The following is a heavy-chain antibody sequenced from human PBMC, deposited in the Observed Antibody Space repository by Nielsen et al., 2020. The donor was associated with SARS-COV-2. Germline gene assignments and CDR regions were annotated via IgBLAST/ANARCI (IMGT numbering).Heavy chain of an antibody. J-gene: IGHJ5*02. V-gene: IGHV3-48*01. CDR1: GFSFSSYR. Sequence: GESLKISCTASGFSFSSYRMNWVRQAPGKGLEWISYIGRTGWIIYYADSVKGRFTISRDNSKNTVYLEMNSLRPEDTAMYYCARGGGKDGHTIGGTWGQGTRVTVSS. CDR3: ARGGGKDGHTIGGT. D-gene: IGHD5-24*01. CDR2: IGRTGWII.